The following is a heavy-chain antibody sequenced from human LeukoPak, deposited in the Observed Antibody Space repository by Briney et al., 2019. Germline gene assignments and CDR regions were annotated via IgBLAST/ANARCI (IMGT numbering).Heavy chain of an antibody. CDR1: GGSISSGTYY. Sequence: SSETLSLTCTVSGGSISSGTYYWSWIRQPAGKGLEWIGYIYYSGSTNYNPSLKSRVTISVDTSKNQFSLKLSSVTAADTAVYYCAREVGAAAGNWFDPWGQGTLVTVSS. D-gene: IGHD6-13*01. CDR3: AREVGAAAGNWFDP. CDR2: IYYSGST. V-gene: IGHV4-61*10. J-gene: IGHJ5*02.